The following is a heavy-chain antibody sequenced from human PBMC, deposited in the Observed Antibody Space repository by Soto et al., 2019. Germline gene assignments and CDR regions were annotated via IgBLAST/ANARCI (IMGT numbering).Heavy chain of an antibody. J-gene: IGHJ6*02. Sequence: GGSLRLSCAASGFTFSSYSMNWVRQAPGKGLEWVSSISSSSSYIYYADSVKGRFTISRDNAKNSLYLQMNSLRAEDTAVYYCARENSRGYSGYDIDYYYYYGMDVWGQGTTVTVSS. D-gene: IGHD5-12*01. CDR1: GFTFSSYS. CDR2: ISSSSSYI. CDR3: ARENSRGYSGYDIDYYYYYGMDV. V-gene: IGHV3-21*01.